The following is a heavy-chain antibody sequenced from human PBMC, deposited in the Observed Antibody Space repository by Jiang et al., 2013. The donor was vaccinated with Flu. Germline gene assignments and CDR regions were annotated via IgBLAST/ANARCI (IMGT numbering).Heavy chain of an antibody. CDR2: IYYKGNT. J-gene: IGHJ4*02. V-gene: IGHV4-39*07. CDR3: ARAQKXSGFELPYFDY. Sequence: GPGLVKPSETLSLTCSVSGDSISSNMFFWGWIRQPPGKGLEWMGAIYYKGNTYYSPSLKSRVFISVDTAKNQFSLKLRSVTAADTAVYYCARAQKXSGFELPYFDYWGQGTLVTVSS. D-gene: IGHD5-12*01. CDR1: GDSISSNMFF.